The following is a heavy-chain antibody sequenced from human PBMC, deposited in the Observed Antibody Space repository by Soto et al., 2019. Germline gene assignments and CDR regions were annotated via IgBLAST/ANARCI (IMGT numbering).Heavy chain of an antibody. D-gene: IGHD2-2*01. CDR2: ISTYNGNT. Sequence: QVQLVQSGAEVTKPGASVKVSCKASGYTFTKYGISWVRQAPGQGLEWMGWISTYNGNTNYAQKLQGRVTMNTDTSTSTAYMELRSLRSDDTAVYYCARGYCSSTSCYGAWNWFDPWGKGTLVTVSS. CDR3: ARGYCSSTSCYGAWNWFDP. V-gene: IGHV1-18*01. CDR1: GYTFTKYG. J-gene: IGHJ5*02.